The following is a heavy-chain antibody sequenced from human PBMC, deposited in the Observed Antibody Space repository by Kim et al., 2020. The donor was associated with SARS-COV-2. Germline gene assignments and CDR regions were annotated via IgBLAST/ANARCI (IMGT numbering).Heavy chain of an antibody. CDR1: GFTFSSYA. V-gene: IGHV3-23*01. CDR2: ISGSGGST. J-gene: IGHJ1*01. D-gene: IGHD3-22*01. Sequence: GGSLRLSCAASGFTFSSYAMNWVRQAPGKGLEWVSGISGSGGSTYYADSVKGRFTISRDNSKNTLYLQMNSLRAEDTAVYYCAEDTSPARRLVVVDFNHWGQGTLVTVSS. CDR3: AEDTSPARRLVVVDFNH.